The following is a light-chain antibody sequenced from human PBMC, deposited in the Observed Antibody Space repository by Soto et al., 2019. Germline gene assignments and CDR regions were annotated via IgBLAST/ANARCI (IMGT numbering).Light chain of an antibody. V-gene: IGKV3-11*01. CDR3: QQRSVWPIT. CDR2: DAS. CDR1: QNIGTS. J-gene: IGKJ5*01. Sequence: PGDRATLSCRAGQNIGTSLVWSQQKPGQSPRLLIYDASHRATGVPARFSGSGSGTDFTLTISGLEPEDFAVYYCQQRSVWPITFGQGTRLEIK.